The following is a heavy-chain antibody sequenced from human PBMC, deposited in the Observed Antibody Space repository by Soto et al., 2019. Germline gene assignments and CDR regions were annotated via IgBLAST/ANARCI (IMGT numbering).Heavy chain of an antibody. Sequence: ASVKVSCKASGYTFTTYALTWVRQAPGQGLEWMGWITVYNGNTNYAQKLQGRVTLTTDTSTSTAYMELRSLRSDDTAVYYCARDRGGGGDYAPYDYWGQGTQVTV. D-gene: IGHD4-17*01. CDR2: ITVYNGNT. CDR3: ARDRGGGGDYAPYDY. J-gene: IGHJ4*02. V-gene: IGHV1-18*01. CDR1: GYTFTTYA.